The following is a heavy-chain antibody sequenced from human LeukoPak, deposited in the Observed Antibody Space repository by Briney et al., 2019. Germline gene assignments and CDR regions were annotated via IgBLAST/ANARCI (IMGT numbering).Heavy chain of an antibody. CDR3: ARVGGYGNIDY. D-gene: IGHD5-12*01. CDR2: INSDGSST. V-gene: IGHV3-74*01. J-gene: IGHJ4*02. Sequence: PGGSLRLSCAASGFTLSSYWMHWVRQAPGKGLVWVSRINSDGSSTSYADSVKGRFTISRDNAKNTLYLQMNSLRAEDMAVYYCARVGGYGNIDYWGQGTLVTVSS. CDR1: GFTLSSYW.